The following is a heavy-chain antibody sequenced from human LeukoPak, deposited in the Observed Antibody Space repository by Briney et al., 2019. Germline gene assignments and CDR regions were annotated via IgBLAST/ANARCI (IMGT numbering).Heavy chain of an antibody. CDR1: VGTFSSYA. CDR3: ARVAVAGTIDY. CDR2: IIPIFGIA. D-gene: IGHD6-19*01. Sequence: ASVKVSCKASVGTFSSYAISWVRQAPGQGLEWMGGIIPIFGIANYAQKFQGRVTITADKSTSTAYMELSSLRSEDTAVYYCARVAVAGTIDYWGQGTLVTVSS. V-gene: IGHV1-69*10. J-gene: IGHJ4*02.